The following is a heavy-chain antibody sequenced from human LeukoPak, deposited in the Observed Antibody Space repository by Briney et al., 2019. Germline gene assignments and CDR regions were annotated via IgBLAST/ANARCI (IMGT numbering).Heavy chain of an antibody. CDR2: IYYSGST. CDR3: ARGEWELLIDY. Sequence: SETLSLTCTVSGGSTSSYYWSWIRQPPGKGLEWIGYIYYSGSTNYNPSLKSRVTISVDTSKNQFSLKLSSVTAADTAVYYCARGEWELLIDYWGQGTLVTVSS. J-gene: IGHJ4*02. D-gene: IGHD1-26*01. V-gene: IGHV4-59*01. CDR1: GGSTSSYY.